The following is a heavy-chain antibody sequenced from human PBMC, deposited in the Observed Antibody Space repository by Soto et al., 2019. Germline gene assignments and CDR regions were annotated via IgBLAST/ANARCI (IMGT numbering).Heavy chain of an antibody. J-gene: IGHJ4*02. CDR2: IKHSGST. V-gene: IGHV4-34*01. Sequence: QVQLQQGGAGLLKPLETLSLTFAVYGGSFRGYFWTWIRQPPGTGLEWSGEIKHSGSTDYNPSLKSRVTIAVDTSKNQFSLKLTSVTAADTAVYYCARDKITGLFDYWGQGTLVTVSS. CDR3: ARDKITGLFDY. D-gene: IGHD2-8*02. CDR1: GGSFRGYF.